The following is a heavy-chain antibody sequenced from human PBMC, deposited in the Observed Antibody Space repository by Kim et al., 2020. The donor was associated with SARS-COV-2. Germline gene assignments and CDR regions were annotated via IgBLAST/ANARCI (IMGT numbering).Heavy chain of an antibody. V-gene: IGHV4-34*01. Sequence: SETLSLTCAVYGGSFSGYYWSWIRQPPGKGLEWIGEINHSGSTNYNPSLKSRVTISVDTSKNQFSLQLSTVTAADTAVYYCARGTRQWLVRGPDYYYFDV. CDR2: INHSGST. CDR1: GGSFSGYY. CDR3: ARGTRQWLVRGPDYYYFDV. D-gene: IGHD6-19*01. J-gene: IGHJ6*03.